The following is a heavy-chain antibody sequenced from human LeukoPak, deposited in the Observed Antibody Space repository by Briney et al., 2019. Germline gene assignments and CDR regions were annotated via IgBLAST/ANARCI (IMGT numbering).Heavy chain of an antibody. CDR3: ARDRSIAVADY. V-gene: IGHV3-30*03. CDR1: GFTFSRYS. CDR2: ISYDGSNK. Sequence: GRSLRLSCAASGFTFSRYSMHWVRQAPGKGLEWVAVISYDGSNKYYADSVKGRFTISRDNSKNTLYLQMNSLRAEDTAVYYCARDRSIAVADYWGQGTLVTVSS. J-gene: IGHJ4*02. D-gene: IGHD6-19*01.